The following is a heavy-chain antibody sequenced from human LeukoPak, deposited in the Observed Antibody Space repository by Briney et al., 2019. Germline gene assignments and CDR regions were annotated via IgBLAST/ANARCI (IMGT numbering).Heavy chain of an antibody. J-gene: IGHJ3*02. CDR3: ARRWYYQKAFDI. D-gene: IGHD6-13*01. CDR2: INHSGST. CDR1: GGSFSGYY. V-gene: IGHV4-34*01. Sequence: PSETLSLTCAVYGGSFSGYYWSWIRQPPGKGLEWIGEINHSGSTNYNPSLKSRVTISVDTSKNQFSLKLSSVTAADTAVYYCARRWYYQKAFDIWGQGTMVTVSS.